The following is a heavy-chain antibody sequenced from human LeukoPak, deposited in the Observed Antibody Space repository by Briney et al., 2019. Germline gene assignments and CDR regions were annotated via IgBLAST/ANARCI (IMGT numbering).Heavy chain of an antibody. CDR1: GGSISSGAYY. CDR3: ARHSTSPNLWFGELYY. D-gene: IGHD3-10*01. V-gene: IGHV4-61*08. CDR2: IYYSGST. J-gene: IGHJ4*02. Sequence: SETLSLTCTVSGGSISSGAYYWSWIRQPPGKGLEWIGYIYYSGSTNYNPSLKSRVTISVDTSKNQFSLKLSSVTAADTAVYYCARHSTSPNLWFGELYYWGQGTLVTVSS.